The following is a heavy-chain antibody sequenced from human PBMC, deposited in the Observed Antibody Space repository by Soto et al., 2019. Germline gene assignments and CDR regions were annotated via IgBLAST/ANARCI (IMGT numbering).Heavy chain of an antibody. D-gene: IGHD1-1*01. CDR3: ARRYGYSFDD. J-gene: IGHJ4*02. Sequence: QVQLQESGPGLVKPSETLSLTCTVSGGSISSYYWSWIRQPPGKGLEWIGYIYYSGSTNYNPSLKSRVTISVDTSQNQFSLKLSSVTAPDTAVYYCARRYGYSFDDWGQGTLITVSS. V-gene: IGHV4-59*08. CDR2: IYYSGST. CDR1: GGSISSYY.